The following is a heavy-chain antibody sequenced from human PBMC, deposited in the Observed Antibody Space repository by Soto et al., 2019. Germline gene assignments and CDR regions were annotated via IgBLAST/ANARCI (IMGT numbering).Heavy chain of an antibody. Sequence: SVKVSCKASGGTFSSYAISWVRQAPGQGLEWMGGIIPIFGTANYAQKFQGRVTITADKSTSTAYMELSSLRSEDTAVYYCARASHCTNGVCPDDYFDYWGQGTLVTVSS. CDR1: GGTFSSYA. D-gene: IGHD2-8*01. J-gene: IGHJ4*02. CDR3: ARASHCTNGVCPDDYFDY. CDR2: IIPIFGTA. V-gene: IGHV1-69*06.